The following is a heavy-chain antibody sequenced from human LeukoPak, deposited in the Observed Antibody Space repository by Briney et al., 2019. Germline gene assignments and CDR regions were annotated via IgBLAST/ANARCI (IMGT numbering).Heavy chain of an antibody. J-gene: IGHJ3*02. V-gene: IGHV1-69*01. CDR3: ASRNVFPDAFDI. CDR1: GGTFSSYA. CDR2: IIPIFGTA. Sequence: ASVKVSCKASGGTFSSYAISWVRQAPGQGLEWMGGIIPIFGTANYAQKFQGRVTITADESTSTAYMELSSLRSEDTAVYYCASRNVFPDAFDIWGQGTMVTVSS. D-gene: IGHD1-1*01.